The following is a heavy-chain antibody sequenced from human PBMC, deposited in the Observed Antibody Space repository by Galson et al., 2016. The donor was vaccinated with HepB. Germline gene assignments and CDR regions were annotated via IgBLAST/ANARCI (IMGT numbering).Heavy chain of an antibody. J-gene: IGHJ4*02. CDR1: GYTFTTYY. Sequence: SVKVSCKASGYTFTTYYMHWVRQAPGQGLEWMGMINPSGDSTNYAQKFQGRVTMTRDTSTSTVYMELSSLRSEDTAVYYCAGGRVYYYGPGSYYTLDYWGQGTLVTVSS. CDR2: INPSGDST. V-gene: IGHV1-46*01. CDR3: AGGRVYYYGPGSYYTLDY. D-gene: IGHD3-10*01.